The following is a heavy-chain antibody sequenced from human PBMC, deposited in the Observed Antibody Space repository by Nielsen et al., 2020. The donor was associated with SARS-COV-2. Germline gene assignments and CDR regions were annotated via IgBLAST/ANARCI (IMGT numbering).Heavy chain of an antibody. CDR3: ARGITLFGVIISRLDS. J-gene: IGHJ4*02. CDR1: GFTFSSYS. V-gene: IGHV3-21*01. D-gene: IGHD3-3*01. Sequence: GESLKISCAASGFTFSSYSMNWVRQAPGKGLEWVSSIGSSSSYIYYADSVKGRFTISRDNAKNSLYLQINSLGAADTAVYYCARGITLFGVIISRLDSWGQGTLVTVSS. CDR2: IGSSSSYI.